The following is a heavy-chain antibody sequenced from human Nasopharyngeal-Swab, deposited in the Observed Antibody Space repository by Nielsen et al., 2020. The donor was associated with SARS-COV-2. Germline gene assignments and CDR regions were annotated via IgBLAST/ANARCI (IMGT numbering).Heavy chain of an antibody. D-gene: IGHD3-22*01. J-gene: IGHJ2*01. V-gene: IGHV4-30-4*01. CDR3: ASNRYYYGSSGYYYWYFDL. CDR2: IYYSGST. Sequence: RQAPGKGLEWIGYIYYSGSTYYNPSLKSRITMSVDTSKNQFSLKLSSVTAADTAVYYCASNRYYYGSSGYYYWYFDLWGRGTLVTVSS.